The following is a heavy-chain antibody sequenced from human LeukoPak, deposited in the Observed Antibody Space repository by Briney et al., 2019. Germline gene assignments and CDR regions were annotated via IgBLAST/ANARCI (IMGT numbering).Heavy chain of an antibody. V-gene: IGHV1-46*01. CDR2: INPSGGST. D-gene: IGHD6-19*01. Sequence: GASVTVSCKASGYTFTNYYMHWVRQAPGQGLEWMGIINPSGGSTSYAQKFQGRVTMTRDMSTSTVYMELSSLRSEDTAVYYCARDDIAVAGDFDYWGQGTLVTVSS. CDR1: GYTFTNYY. CDR3: ARDDIAVAGDFDY. J-gene: IGHJ4*02.